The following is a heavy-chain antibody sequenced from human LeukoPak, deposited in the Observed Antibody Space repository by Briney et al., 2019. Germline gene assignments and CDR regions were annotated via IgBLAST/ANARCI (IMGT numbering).Heavy chain of an antibody. CDR1: GGTFSSYA. Sequence: SVKVSCKASGGTFSSYAISWVRQAPGQGLEWMGGIIPIFGTAKYAQKFQGRVTITADESTSTAYMELSSLRSEDTAVYYCARGVPHFRGVLSIDYWGQGTLVTVSS. CDR3: ARGVPHFRGVLSIDY. J-gene: IGHJ4*02. V-gene: IGHV1-69*13. CDR2: IIPIFGTA. D-gene: IGHD3-10*01.